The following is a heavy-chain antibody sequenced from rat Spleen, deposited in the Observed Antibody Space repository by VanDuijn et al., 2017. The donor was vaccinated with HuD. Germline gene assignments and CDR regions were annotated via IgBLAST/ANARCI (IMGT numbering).Heavy chain of an antibody. J-gene: IGHJ4*01. D-gene: IGHD1-12*03. CDR3: AKSESSYDGYYHVGVMDA. CDR2: ISYDGGNT. Sequence: EVQLVESGGGLVQPGRSMKLSCAASGFTFSSFAMAWVRQAPTKVLEWVASISYDGGNTYYRDSVKGRFTISRDNAKSSLYLQMDSLRSEDTSTYYCAKSESSYDGYYHVGVMDAWGQGASVTVSS. V-gene: IGHV5-25*01. CDR1: GFTFSSFA.